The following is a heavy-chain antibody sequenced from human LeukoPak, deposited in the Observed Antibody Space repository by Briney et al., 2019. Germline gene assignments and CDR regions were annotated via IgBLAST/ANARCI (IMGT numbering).Heavy chain of an antibody. CDR3: AKDRTYYDILTGYYNVD. Sequence: GGSLRLSCAASGFTFSSYGMHWVRQAPGKGLEWVAFIRYDGSNKYYADSVKGRFTISRDNSKNTLYLQMNSLRAEGTAVYYCAKDRTYYDILTGYYNVDWGQGTLVTVSS. J-gene: IGHJ4*02. CDR2: IRYDGSNK. D-gene: IGHD3-9*01. CDR1: GFTFSSYG. V-gene: IGHV3-30*02.